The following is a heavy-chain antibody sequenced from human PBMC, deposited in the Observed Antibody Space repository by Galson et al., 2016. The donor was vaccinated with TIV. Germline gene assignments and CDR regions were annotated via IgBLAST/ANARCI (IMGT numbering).Heavy chain of an antibody. J-gene: IGHJ4*02. D-gene: IGHD2-2*01. CDR2: IRNKAYGGTT. CDR3: TRDKTRDIILIPAGMNDY. V-gene: IGHV3-49*04. Sequence: SLRLSCAASGFTFGDYAMSWVRQAPGKGLEWVGFIRNKAYGGTTEYAASVKGRFTISRDDSKSIAYLQMNSLKTEEAAVYYCTRDKTRDIILIPAGMNDYWGQGTLVTVSS. CDR1: GFTFGDYA.